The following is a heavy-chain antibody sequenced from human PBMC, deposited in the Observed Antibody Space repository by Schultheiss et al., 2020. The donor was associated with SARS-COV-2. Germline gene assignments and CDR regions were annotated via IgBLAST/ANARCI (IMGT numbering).Heavy chain of an antibody. CDR3: ARDAPYYFDY. CDR1: GFTFSSYW. V-gene: IGHV3-33*01. J-gene: IGHJ4*02. CDR2: IWYDGSNK. Sequence: GESLKISCAASGFTFSSYWMSWVRQAPGKGLEWVAVIWYDGSNKYYADSVKGRFTISRDNSKNTLDLQMNSLRAEDTAVYYCARDAPYYFDYWGQGTLVTVAS.